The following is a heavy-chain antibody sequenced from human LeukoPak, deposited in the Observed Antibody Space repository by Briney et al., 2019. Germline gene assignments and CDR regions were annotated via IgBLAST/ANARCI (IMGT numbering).Heavy chain of an antibody. CDR3: AIDYYGSGSSFHY. D-gene: IGHD3-10*01. CDR1: GGSFSGYY. V-gene: IGHV4-34*01. Sequence: PSETLSLTCAVYGGSFSGYYWSWIRQPPGKGLEWIGEINHSGSTNYNPSLKSRVTISVDTSKNQFSLKLGSVTAADTAVYYCAIDYYGSGSSFHYWGQGTLVTVSS. CDR2: INHSGST. J-gene: IGHJ4*02.